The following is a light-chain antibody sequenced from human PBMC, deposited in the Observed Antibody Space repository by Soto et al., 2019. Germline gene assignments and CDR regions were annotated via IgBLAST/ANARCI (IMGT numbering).Light chain of an antibody. Sequence: QSALTQPGSVSGSPGQSITISCTGTSSDVGSYDLVSWYQQHPGKAPKLMIYEVIKRPSGVSNRFSGSKSGNTASLTISGLQAEDEADYYCCSYSDSSTLVFGGGTKLTVL. CDR3: CSYSDSSTLV. J-gene: IGLJ2*01. CDR1: SSDVGSYDL. CDR2: EVI. V-gene: IGLV2-23*02.